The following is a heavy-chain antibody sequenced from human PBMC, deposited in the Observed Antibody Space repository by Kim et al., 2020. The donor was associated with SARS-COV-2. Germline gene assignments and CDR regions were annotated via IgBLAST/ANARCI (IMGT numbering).Heavy chain of an antibody. Sequence: GGSLRLSCAASGFTFSSYSMNWVRQAPGKGLEWVSYISSSSSTIYYADSVKGRFTISRDNAKNSLYLQMNSLRDEDTAVYYCARTQRITMVRGVTFDYWGQGTLVTVSS. CDR3: ARTQRITMVRGVTFDY. V-gene: IGHV3-48*02. J-gene: IGHJ4*02. CDR1: GFTFSSYS. CDR2: ISSSSSTI. D-gene: IGHD3-10*01.